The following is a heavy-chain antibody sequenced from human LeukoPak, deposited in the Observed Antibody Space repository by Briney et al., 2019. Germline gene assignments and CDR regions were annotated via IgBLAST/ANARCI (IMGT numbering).Heavy chain of an antibody. J-gene: IGHJ4*02. CDR1: GFTFDDYG. CDR2: INWNGGST. V-gene: IGHV3-20*04. D-gene: IGHD6-19*01. CDR3: ARRSGVAVAGAFDY. Sequence: GGSLRLSCAASGFTFDDYGMSWVRQAPGKGLEWVSGINWNGGSTGYADSVKGRFTISRDNAKNSLYLQMNSLRAEDTAVYFCARRSGVAVAGAFDYWGQGTLVTVSS.